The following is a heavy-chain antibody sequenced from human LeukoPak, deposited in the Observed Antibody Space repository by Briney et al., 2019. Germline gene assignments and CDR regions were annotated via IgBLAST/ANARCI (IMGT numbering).Heavy chain of an antibody. CDR3: VSTGGDYGDSRYYFDS. D-gene: IGHD4-17*01. J-gene: IGHJ4*02. CDR2: IYHSGST. Sequence: PSQTLSLTCTVSGGSISSGGYYWRWIRQPPGKGLEWIGYIYHSGSTNYNPSLKSRVTISVDKSKNQFSLKLSSVTAADTAVYYCVSTGGDYGDSRYYFDSWGQGTLVTVSS. CDR1: GGSISSGGYY. V-gene: IGHV4-30-2*01.